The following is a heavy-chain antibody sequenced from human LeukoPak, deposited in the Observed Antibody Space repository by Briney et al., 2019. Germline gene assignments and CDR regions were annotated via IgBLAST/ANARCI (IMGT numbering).Heavy chain of an antibody. V-gene: IGHV1-8*03. CDR3: ARGPSHTGDLDY. J-gene: IGHJ4*02. CDR2: MNPNSGNT. Sequence: ASVKVSCKASGYTFTSYDINWVRQATGQGLEWMGWMNPNSGNTGYAQKFQGRVTITRNTSISTAYMELSSLRSEDTAVYYCARGPSHTGDLDYWGQGTLVTVSS. CDR1: GYTFTSYD.